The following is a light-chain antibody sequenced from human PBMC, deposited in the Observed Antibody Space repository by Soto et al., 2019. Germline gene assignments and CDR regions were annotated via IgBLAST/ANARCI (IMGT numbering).Light chain of an antibody. V-gene: IGLV2-18*02. CDR3: SSYTSSSTYV. CDR1: SSDGGSYNR. J-gene: IGLJ1*01. CDR2: EDS. Sequence: QSVLAPPPSVFGSPGQSVAISCTVTSSDGGSYNRVSWYQQPPGTAINVMIYEDSNRTSGVPDRFSGSKSGDTSSLTITRLQGDDQADYYCSSYTSSSTYVFGTGTKGTGL.